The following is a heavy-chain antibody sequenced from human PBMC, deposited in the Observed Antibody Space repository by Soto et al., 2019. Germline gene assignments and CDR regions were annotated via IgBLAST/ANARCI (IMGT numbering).Heavy chain of an antibody. Sequence: SETLSLTCTVSGGSISSYYWSWIRQPAGKGLEWIGRIYTSGSTNYNPSLKSRVTMSVDTSKNQFSLKLSSVTAADTAVYYCARVVIAARTSIYFDYWGQGTLVTVSS. D-gene: IGHD6-6*01. CDR1: GGSISSYY. V-gene: IGHV4-4*07. J-gene: IGHJ4*02. CDR2: IYTSGST. CDR3: ARVVIAARTSIYFDY.